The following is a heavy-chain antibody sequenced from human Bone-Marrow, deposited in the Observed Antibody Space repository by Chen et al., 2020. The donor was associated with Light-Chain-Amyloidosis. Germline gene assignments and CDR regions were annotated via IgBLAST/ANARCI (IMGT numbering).Heavy chain of an antibody. CDR2: LSDDGNSK. CDR3: ARVSFERGGPARPPGDS. V-gene: IGHV3-30-3*01. Sequence: QVQLVESGGGVVQPGRSLRLSCAASGFTFSNYGMNWVRQTPGKGLEWVAVLSDDGNSKYYADSVKGRFTISRDSSKNTLYLQMNSLRAEDTAVYYCARVSFERGGPARPPGDSWGQGTLVTVSS. J-gene: IGHJ4*02. D-gene: IGHD6-6*01. CDR1: GFTFSNYG.